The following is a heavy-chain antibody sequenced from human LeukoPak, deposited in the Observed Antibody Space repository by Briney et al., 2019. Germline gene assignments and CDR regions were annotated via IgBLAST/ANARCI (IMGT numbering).Heavy chain of an antibody. CDR2: INHSGST. Sequence: SETLSLTCAVYGGSFSGYYWSWIRQPPGKGLEWIGEINHSGSTNYNPSLKSRVTISVDTSKNQFSLKLSSVTAADTAVYYCATPAGDRRNYYYYYYMDVWGKGTTVTVSS. J-gene: IGHJ6*03. V-gene: IGHV4-34*01. CDR1: GGSFSGYY. D-gene: IGHD6-13*01. CDR3: ATPAGDRRNYYYYYYMDV.